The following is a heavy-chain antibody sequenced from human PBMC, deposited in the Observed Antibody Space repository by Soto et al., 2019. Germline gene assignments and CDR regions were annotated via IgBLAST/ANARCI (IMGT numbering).Heavy chain of an antibody. D-gene: IGHD3-22*01. CDR3: ARDYYDSSGRPAIDY. V-gene: IGHV4-34*01. Sequence: QVQLQQWGAGLLKPSETLSLTCAVYGGSFSGYYWSWIRQPPGKGLAWIGEINHSGGTNYNPSLKSRVTIAVDTSKNQFSQKLSSVTAADTAVYYGARDYYDSSGRPAIDYWGQGTLVTVSS. CDR2: INHSGGT. CDR1: GGSFSGYY. J-gene: IGHJ4*02.